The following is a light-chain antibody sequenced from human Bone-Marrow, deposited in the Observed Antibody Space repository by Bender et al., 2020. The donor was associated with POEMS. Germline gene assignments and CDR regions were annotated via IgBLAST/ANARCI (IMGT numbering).Light chain of an antibody. CDR2: EIS. CDR1: SSDVGAYNL. CDR3: CSYAGSNTLV. V-gene: IGLV2-23*02. Sequence: QSALTQPASVSGSPGQSITISCTGASSDVGAYNLVSWYQQHPGKAPKLMIYEISKRPSGISYRFSGSKSGNTASLTISGLQAEDEAEYHCCSYAGSNTLVFGGGTKVTVL. J-gene: IGLJ2*01.